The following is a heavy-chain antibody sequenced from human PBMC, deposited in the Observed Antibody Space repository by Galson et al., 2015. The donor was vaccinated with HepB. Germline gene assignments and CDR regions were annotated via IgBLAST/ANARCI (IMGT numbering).Heavy chain of an antibody. CDR3: VRDCRPDLGSGNFYPNCFDP. Sequence: SLRLSCAASGFTFNIYGMNWVRQAPGQGLEWVSSISGYSNSKYYADSVKGRFTISRDNAKNSLFLQMNSLRAEDTAVYYCVRDCRPDLGSGNFYPNCFDPWGQGTQVTVSS. V-gene: IGHV3-21*01. D-gene: IGHD3-10*01. CDR2: ISGYSNSK. CDR1: GFTFNIYG. J-gene: IGHJ5*02.